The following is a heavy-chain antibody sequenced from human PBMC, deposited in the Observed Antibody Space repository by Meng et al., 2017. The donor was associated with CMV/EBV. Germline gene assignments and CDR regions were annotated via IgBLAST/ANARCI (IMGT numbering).Heavy chain of an antibody. Sequence: GSLRLSCTVSGGSISSSSCYWGWIRQPPGKGLEWIGSIYYSGSTYYTPSLKSRVTISVDTSKYQFSLKLSSVTAAVTSVSYCARGSRFLEWLLLCYFDYWGQGTLVTVSS. CDR1: GGSISSSSCY. J-gene: IGHJ4*02. V-gene: IGHV4-39*07. CDR3: ARGSRFLEWLLLCYFDY. CDR2: IYYSGST. D-gene: IGHD3-3*01.